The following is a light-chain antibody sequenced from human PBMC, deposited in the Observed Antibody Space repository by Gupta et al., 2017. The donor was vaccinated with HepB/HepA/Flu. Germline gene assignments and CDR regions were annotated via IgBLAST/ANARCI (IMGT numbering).Light chain of an antibody. J-gene: IGKJ2*01. V-gene: IGKV3-15*01. CDR3: QQYNNGPPYT. CDR1: QSVSSN. Sequence: EIGMTQSPATLSVSPGERATLSCRASQSVSSNLAWYQQNPGQAPRLLIYGASTRATGIPARFSGSGSGTEFTLTISSLQSEDFAVYYCQQYNNGPPYTFGQGTKLEIK. CDR2: GAS.